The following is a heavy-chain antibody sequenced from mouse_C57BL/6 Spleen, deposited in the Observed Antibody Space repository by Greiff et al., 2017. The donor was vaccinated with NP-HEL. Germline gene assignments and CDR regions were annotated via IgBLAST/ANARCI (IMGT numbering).Heavy chain of an antibody. CDR3: ARFGDYDEKFAY. J-gene: IGHJ3*01. CDR1: GFNFTDYY. CDR2: IDPEDGET. V-gene: IGHV14-2*01. Sequence: VQLKESGAELVKPGASVKLSCTASGFNFTDYYMHWVKQRTEQGLAWIGRIDPEDGETKYAPKFQGKATITADTSSNTAYLQLSSLTSEDTAVYYCARFGDYDEKFAYWGQGTLVTVSA. D-gene: IGHD2-4*01.